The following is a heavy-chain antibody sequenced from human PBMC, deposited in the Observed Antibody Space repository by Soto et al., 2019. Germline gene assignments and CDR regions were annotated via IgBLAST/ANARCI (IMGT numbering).Heavy chain of an antibody. CDR2: VDHSGST. J-gene: IGHJ4*02. CDR1: GGSFSGYC. V-gene: IGHV4-34*01. D-gene: IGHD6-19*01. CDR3: ARVLSSGWSRFDY. Sequence: QVQLQQWGAGLLKPSETLSLTCAVYGGSFSGYCWSWIRQPPGKGLEWIGEVDHSGSTNYNPSLKSRVTISVDKSKNQISLKLSSVTAADTAVYYCARVLSSGWSRFDYWGQGTLVTVSS.